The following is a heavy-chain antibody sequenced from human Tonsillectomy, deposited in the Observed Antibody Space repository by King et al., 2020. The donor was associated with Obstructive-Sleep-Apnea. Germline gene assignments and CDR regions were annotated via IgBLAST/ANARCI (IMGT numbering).Heavy chain of an antibody. D-gene: IGHD4-17*01. CDR1: GFTFSSYG. CDR2: IWYDGSNK. J-gene: IGHJ5*02. CDR3: ARDLDGYGDPLRAWGWFDP. V-gene: IGHV3-33*01. Sequence: VQLVESGGGVVQPGRSLRLSCAASGFTFSSYGMHWVRQAPGKGLEWVAVIWYDGSNKYYADSVKGRFTISRDNSKNTLYLQMNSLRAEDTAVYYCARDLDGYGDPLRAWGWFDPWGQGTLVTVSS.